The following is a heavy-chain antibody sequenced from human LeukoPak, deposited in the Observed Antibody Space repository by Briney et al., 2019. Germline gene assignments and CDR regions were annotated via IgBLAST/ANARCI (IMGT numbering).Heavy chain of an antibody. V-gene: IGHV1-18*01. CDR1: GGTFSSYA. J-gene: IGHJ3*02. CDR2: ISAYNGNT. Sequence: ASVKVSCKASGGTFSSYAISWVRQAPGQGLEWMGWISAYNGNTNYAQKLQGRVTMTTDTSTSTAYMELRSLRSDDTAVYYCARAPRDAFDIWGQGTMVTVSS. CDR3: ARAPRDAFDI.